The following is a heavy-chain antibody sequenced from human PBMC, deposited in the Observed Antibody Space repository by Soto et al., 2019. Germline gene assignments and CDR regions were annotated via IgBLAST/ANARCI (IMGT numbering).Heavy chain of an antibody. CDR2: IYHSGST. CDR3: ARAIDCSSTSCYAVWFDP. Sequence: QVQLQESGPGLVKPSGTLSLTCAVSSGSISSSNWWSWVRQPPGKGLEWIGEIYHSGSTNYNPSLKSRVTISVDKSKNQFSLKLSSVTAADTAVYYCARAIDCSSTSCYAVWFDPWGQGTLVTVSS. J-gene: IGHJ5*02. V-gene: IGHV4-4*02. CDR1: SGSISSSNW. D-gene: IGHD2-2*01.